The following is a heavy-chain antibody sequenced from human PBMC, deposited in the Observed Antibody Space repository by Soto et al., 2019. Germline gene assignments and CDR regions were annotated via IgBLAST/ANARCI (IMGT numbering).Heavy chain of an antibody. D-gene: IGHD3-22*01. CDR2: IIPIFGTA. CDR3: ARDITYYYDSSGLRYGMDV. Sequence: GASVKVSCKASGGTFSSYTISWVRQAPGQGLEWMGGIIPIFGTANYAQKFQGRVTITADESTSTAYMELSSLRSEDTAVYYCARDITYYYDSSGLRYGMDVWGQGTTVTVSS. V-gene: IGHV1-69*13. CDR1: GGTFSSYT. J-gene: IGHJ6*02.